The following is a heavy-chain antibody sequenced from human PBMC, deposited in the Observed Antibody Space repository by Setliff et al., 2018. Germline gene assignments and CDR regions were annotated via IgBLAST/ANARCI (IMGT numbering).Heavy chain of an antibody. V-gene: IGHV4-39*07. Sequence: SETLSLTCTVSGGSISSSSYYWSWVRQPPGKGLEWIGEIYHSGSTNYNPSLKSRVTISVDTSKNQFSLKLSSVTAAYTAVYYCARDQVYGSSWYYYYYGMDVWGQGTTVTVSS. D-gene: IGHD6-13*01. CDR2: IYHSGST. CDR3: ARDQVYGSSWYYYYYGMDV. CDR1: GGSISSSSYY. J-gene: IGHJ6*02.